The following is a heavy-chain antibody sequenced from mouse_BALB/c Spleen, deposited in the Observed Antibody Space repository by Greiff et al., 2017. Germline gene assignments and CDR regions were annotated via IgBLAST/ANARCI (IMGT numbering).Heavy chain of an antibody. CDR2: IHPSASET. J-gene: IGHJ4*01. D-gene: IGHD1-1*01. CDR1: GFSFTSYW. V-gene: IGHV1S82*01. Sequence: VQLQQPGAELVRPGASVKLSCTASGFSFTSYWMNWVRQRPGQGLEWIGMIHPSASETRLNQKFKDKATLTVAKSTSKAYMQLSSPTSEDSAVDNCASEGVVRQARALDYWGQGTSVTVSA. CDR3: ASEGVVRQARALDY.